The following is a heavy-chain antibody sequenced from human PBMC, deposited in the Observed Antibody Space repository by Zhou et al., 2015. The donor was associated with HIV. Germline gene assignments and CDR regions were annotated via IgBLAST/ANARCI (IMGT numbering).Heavy chain of an antibody. V-gene: IGHV3-48*02. CDR3: ARDRSPTFRGWYLDL. Sequence: EVQLVESGGGLIQPGGSLRLSCAASGFTFSSYSMNWVRQAAGKGLEWVSYIGGGSGTSTLYADSVRGRFTISKDIAKNSLYLQMNSLRDEDTALYYCARDRSPTFRGWYLDLWGRGTLVSVFS. J-gene: IGHJ2*01. D-gene: IGHD3-16*01. CDR2: IGGGSGTST. CDR1: GFTFSSYS.